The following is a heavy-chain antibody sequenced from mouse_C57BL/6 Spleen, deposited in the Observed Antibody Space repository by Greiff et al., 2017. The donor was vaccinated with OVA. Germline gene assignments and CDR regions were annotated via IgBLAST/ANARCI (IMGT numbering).Heavy chain of an antibody. D-gene: IGHD1-1*01. V-gene: IGHV1-22*01. J-gene: IGHJ2*01. CDR2: INPNNGGT. CDR3: ARMRYGSSYDY. CDR1: GYTFTDYN. Sequence: EVQLQQSGPELVKPGASVKMSCKASGYTFTDYNMHWVKQSHGKSLEWIGYINPNNGGTSYNQKFKGKATLTVNKSSSTAYMELRRLTSEDSAVYCCARMRYGSSYDYWGQGTTLTVSA.